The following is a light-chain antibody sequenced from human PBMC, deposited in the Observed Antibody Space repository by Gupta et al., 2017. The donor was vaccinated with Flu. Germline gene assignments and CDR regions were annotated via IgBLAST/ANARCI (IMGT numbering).Light chain of an antibody. V-gene: IGKV3-20*01. CDR3: QQYGSSPRN. CDR2: GAS. J-gene: IGKJ3*01. CDR1: QSVSSSY. Sequence: EIVLTQSPGTLSLSPGERATLSCRVSQSVSSSYLAWYQQKPGQAHRLLIYGASSRATGIPDRFSGSGSGTDFTITISRLEPEDFAVYYCQQYGSSPRNFGPGTKVDIK.